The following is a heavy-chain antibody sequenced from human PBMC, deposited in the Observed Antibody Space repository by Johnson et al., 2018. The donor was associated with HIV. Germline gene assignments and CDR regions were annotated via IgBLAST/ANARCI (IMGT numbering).Heavy chain of an antibody. J-gene: IGHJ3*02. Sequence: QVQLVESGGGVVQPGKSLRLSCAASGFTFSGYGMHWVRQAPGKGLEWVAVISYDGNNKYYADSVKGRFTISRDNSKNTLYLQMNSLRAEDTAVYYCARGGDAFDIWGQGTMVTVSS. CDR3: ARGGDAFDI. CDR1: GFTFSGYG. CDR2: ISYDGNNK. V-gene: IGHV3-30*03. D-gene: IGHD3-16*01.